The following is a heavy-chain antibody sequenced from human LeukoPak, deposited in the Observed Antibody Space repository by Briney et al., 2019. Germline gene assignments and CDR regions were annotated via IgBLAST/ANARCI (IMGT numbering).Heavy chain of an antibody. Sequence: GGSLRLSCAASGFSFSDYYMSWIRQAPGKGLEWVSYISSSSSYTKYADSVKGRFTISRDNAKNSVYLQINSLRADDTAVYYCAKVQYSDYDMNFDSWGQGTLVTVSS. J-gene: IGHJ4*02. D-gene: IGHD5-12*01. CDR2: ISSSSSYT. V-gene: IGHV3-11*05. CDR3: AKVQYSDYDMNFDS. CDR1: GFSFSDYY.